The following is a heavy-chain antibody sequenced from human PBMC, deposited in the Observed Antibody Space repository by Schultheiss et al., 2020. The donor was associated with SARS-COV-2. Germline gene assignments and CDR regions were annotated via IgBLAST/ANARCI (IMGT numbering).Heavy chain of an antibody. CDR3: ARGSFRSGYPI. CDR2: ISYDGSNK. D-gene: IGHD3-22*01. Sequence: GGSLRLSCAASGFTVSSNYMSWVRQASGKGLEWVAVISYDGSNKYYADSVKGRFTISRDNSKNTLYLQMNSLRAEDTAVYYCARGSFRSGYPIWGQGTMVTVSS. CDR1: GFTVSSNY. J-gene: IGHJ3*02. V-gene: IGHV3-30*03.